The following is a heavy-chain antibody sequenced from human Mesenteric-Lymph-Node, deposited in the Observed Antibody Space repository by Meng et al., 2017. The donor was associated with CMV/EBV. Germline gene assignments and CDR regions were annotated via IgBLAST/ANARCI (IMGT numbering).Heavy chain of an antibody. CDR2: IIPILGIA. J-gene: IGHJ3*02. D-gene: IGHD2-2*01. CDR1: GYTFTSYG. Sequence: SVKVSCKASGYTFTSYGISWVRQAPGQGLEWMGGIIPILGIANYAQKFQGRVTITADKSTSTAYMELSSLRSEDTAVYYCARVKAGTDIVVVPAATLSSGAFDIWGQGTMVTVSS. CDR3: ARVKAGTDIVVVPAATLSSGAFDI. V-gene: IGHV1-69*10.